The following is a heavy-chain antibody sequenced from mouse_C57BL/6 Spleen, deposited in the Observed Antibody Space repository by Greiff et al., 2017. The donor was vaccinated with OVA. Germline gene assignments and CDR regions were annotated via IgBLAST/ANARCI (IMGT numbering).Heavy chain of an antibody. CDR3: AREGYGYDGPFAY. D-gene: IGHD2-2*01. Sequence: QVQLQQPGAELVRPGSSVKLSCKASGYTYTSYWMHWVKQRPIQGLEWIGNIDPSDSETHYTQKFKDKATLTVDKSSSTAYMQLSSLTSEDSAVYYCAREGYGYDGPFAYWGQGTLVTVSA. CDR2: IDPSDSET. CDR1: GYTYTSYW. J-gene: IGHJ3*01. V-gene: IGHV1-52*01.